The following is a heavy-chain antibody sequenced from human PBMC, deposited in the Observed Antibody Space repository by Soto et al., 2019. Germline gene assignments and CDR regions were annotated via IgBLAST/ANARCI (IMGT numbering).Heavy chain of an antibody. CDR1: GFTFSSYG. J-gene: IGHJ6*02. D-gene: IGHD6-6*01. CDR2: IWYDGSNK. CDR3: ARVDSSSPPGYYGMDV. Sequence: ESGGGVVQPGRSLRLSCAASGFTFSSYGMHWVRQAPGKGLEWVAVIWYDGSNKYYADSVKGRFTISRDNSKNTLYLQMNSLRAEDTAVYYCARVDSSSPPGYYGMDVWGQGTTVTVSS. V-gene: IGHV3-33*01.